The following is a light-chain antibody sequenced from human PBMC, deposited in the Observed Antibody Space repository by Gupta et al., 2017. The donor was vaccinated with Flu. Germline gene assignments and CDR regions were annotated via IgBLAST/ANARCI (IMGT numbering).Light chain of an antibody. J-gene: IGLJ3*02. V-gene: IGLV2-11*03. CDR1: SRDVGNFNY. CDR3: CSYAGSYTWV. Sequence: TSRDVGNFNYVSWYQQHPGKAPRLMIYDVTKRPAGVPDRFSGSKSGNTASLTISGLQADDEADYHCCSYAGSYTWVFGGGTKLTVL. CDR2: DVT.